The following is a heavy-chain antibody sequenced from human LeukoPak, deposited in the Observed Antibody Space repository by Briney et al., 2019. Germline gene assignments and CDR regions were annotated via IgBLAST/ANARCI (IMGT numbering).Heavy chain of an antibody. J-gene: IGHJ4*02. CDR2: IWYDGSKK. V-gene: IGHV3-33*07. CDR1: GFTFSRHD. D-gene: IGHD6-13*01. Sequence: GRSLRLSCATSGFTFSRHDFYWVRQAPGKGLEWVAVIWYDGSKKYYADSVKGRSTISRDNSKNTLYLEMNSLRAEDTAVYYCARDVSYNSLDYWGQGTLVTVSS. CDR3: ARDVSYNSLDY.